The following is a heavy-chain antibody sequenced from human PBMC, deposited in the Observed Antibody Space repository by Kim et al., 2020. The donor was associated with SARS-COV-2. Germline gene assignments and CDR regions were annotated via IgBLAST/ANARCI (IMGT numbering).Heavy chain of an antibody. J-gene: IGHJ6*02. CDR2: SR. CDR3: ARDYYYGMDV. Sequence: SRSYANSVKGRFTISKDNAKNTLYLQMNSLSAEDTAVYFCARDYYYGMDVWGQGTTVTVSS. V-gene: IGHV3-74*01.